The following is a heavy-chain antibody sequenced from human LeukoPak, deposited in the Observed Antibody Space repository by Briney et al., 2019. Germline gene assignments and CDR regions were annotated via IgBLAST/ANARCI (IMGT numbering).Heavy chain of an antibody. J-gene: IGHJ5*02. CDR2: ISYDGSIK. CDR1: GFTFSAHS. Sequence: GRSLRLSCAASGFTFSAHSMHWVRQPPGKGLEWVAFISYDGSIKFYADSLKGRFTISRDNSKKTLYLQINSLRAEDTAVYFCSRNPEREYWFDPWGQGILVTVSS. V-gene: IGHV3-30-3*01. CDR3: SRNPEREYWFDP.